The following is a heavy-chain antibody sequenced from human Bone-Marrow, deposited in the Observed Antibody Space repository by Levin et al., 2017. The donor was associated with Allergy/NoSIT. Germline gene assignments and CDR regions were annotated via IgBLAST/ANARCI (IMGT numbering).Heavy chain of an antibody. CDR3: GNLIAPPTNRAFGG. D-gene: IGHD1-14*01. CDR2: ISNSGATT. CDR1: GFTFSNYA. Sequence: GGSLRLSCAASGFTFSNYAMTWVRQAPGRGLEWVSVISNSGATTYYAGSVKGRFTVFRDNSKDTLYLQMSSLRAEDTAVYYCGNLIAPPTNRAFGGWGQGTMVTVSS. V-gene: IGHV3-23*01. J-gene: IGHJ3*01.